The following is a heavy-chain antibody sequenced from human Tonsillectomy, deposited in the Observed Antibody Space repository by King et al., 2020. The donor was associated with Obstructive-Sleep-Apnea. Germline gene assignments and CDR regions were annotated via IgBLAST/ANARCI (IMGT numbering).Heavy chain of an antibody. CDR3: TNRFTTFGPGNGDPAFDI. D-gene: IGHD3-3*01. V-gene: IGHV3-23*04. CDR1: GFTFSSYA. Sequence: EVQLVESGGGLIQPGGSVRLSCVASGFTFSSYAMNWVRQAPGKGLDWISAISAAGGDTFYAESVKGRFTISRENSKNALFLQMNSLSAEDAAVYYCTNRFTTFGPGNGDPAFDIWGQGTMVTVSS. CDR2: ISAAGGDT. J-gene: IGHJ3*02.